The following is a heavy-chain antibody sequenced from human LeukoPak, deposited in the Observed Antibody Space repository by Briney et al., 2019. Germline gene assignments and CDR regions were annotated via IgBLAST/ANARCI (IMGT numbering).Heavy chain of an antibody. CDR2: IKLETVVAKR. CDR3: VTDLRWELFDQFDY. CDR1: GIIFSNAG. J-gene: IGHJ4*02. V-gene: IGHV3-15*01. Sequence: PGGPLRLSCAASGIIFSNAGMSWFRKSPGKGLEWFARIKLETVVAKRDCPAAVNGRFTASRDDSKNPLYLQMYNLLTDDTGMYYCVTDLRWELFDQFDYWGQGALVTLSS. D-gene: IGHD1-26*01.